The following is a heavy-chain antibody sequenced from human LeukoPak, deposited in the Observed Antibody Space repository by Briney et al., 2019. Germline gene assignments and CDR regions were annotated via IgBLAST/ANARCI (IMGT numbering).Heavy chain of an antibody. CDR3: ARDGSQRALQY. CDR2: IYSGSST. CDR1: GFNFSNAW. J-gene: IGHJ1*01. Sequence: GGSLRLSCAASGFNFSNAWMSWVRQAPGKGLEWVSVIYSGSSTYYADSVKGRFTISRDNSKNTLYLQMNSLRAEDTAVYYCARDGSQRALQYWGQGTLVTVSS. V-gene: IGHV3-53*01.